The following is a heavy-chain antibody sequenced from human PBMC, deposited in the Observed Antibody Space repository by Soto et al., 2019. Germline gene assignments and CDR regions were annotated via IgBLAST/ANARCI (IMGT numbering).Heavy chain of an antibody. CDR2: LYYGRSA. J-gene: IGHJ4*02. Sequence: QVQLQESGPGLVKPSETLSLTCAVSGDSISSYYCMWIRQPPGKGLESIGYLYYGRSANYNPSLKSQVTLAVDTSTNQCSLTMSSMTAADTAVYYCALRSMAVVPEYWGQGTLVTVSS. D-gene: IGHD3-22*01. V-gene: IGHV4-59*01. CDR3: ALRSMAVVPEY. CDR1: GDSISSYY.